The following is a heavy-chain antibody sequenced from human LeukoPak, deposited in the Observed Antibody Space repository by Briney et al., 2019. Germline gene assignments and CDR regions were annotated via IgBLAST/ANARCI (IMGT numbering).Heavy chain of an antibody. D-gene: IGHD3-3*01. CDR3: ASGGPISNFDY. CDR2: INPNNGGT. J-gene: IGHJ4*02. Sequence: ASVKVSCKASGYTFTGYYMHWVRQAPGQGLEWMGWINPNNGGTNYAQKFQGRVTMTRDTSISTAYMELSRLRSDDTAVYYCASGGPISNFDYWGQGTLVTVSS. CDR1: GYTFTGYY. V-gene: IGHV1-2*02.